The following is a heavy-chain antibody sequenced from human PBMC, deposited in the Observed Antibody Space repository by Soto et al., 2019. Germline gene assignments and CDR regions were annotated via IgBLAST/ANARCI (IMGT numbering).Heavy chain of an antibody. CDR2: INHSGST. D-gene: IGHD3-3*01. V-gene: IGHV4-34*01. CDR3: ARAGTHYDFWSGYRRGMDV. Sequence: SETLSLTCAVYGGSFSGYYWSWIRQPPGKGLEWIGEINHSGSTNYNPSLKSRVTISVDTSKNQFSLKLSSVTAADTAVYYCARAGTHYDFWSGYRRGMDVWGQGTTVT. CDR1: GGSFSGYY. J-gene: IGHJ6*02.